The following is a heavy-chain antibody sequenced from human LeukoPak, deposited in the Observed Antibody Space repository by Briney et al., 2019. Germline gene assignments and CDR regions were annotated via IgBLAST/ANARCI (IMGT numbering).Heavy chain of an antibody. CDR1: GFTFSSYG. CDR3: ARDQGSYGSLYYYGMDV. CDR2: IRYDGSNK. D-gene: IGHD5-18*01. J-gene: IGHJ6*02. Sequence: GGSLRLSCAASGFTFSSYGMHWVRQAPGKGLEWVAFIRYDGSNKYYADSVKGRFTISRDNSKNTLYLQMNSLRAEDTAVYYCARDQGSYGSLYYYGMDVWGQGTTVTVSS. V-gene: IGHV3-30*02.